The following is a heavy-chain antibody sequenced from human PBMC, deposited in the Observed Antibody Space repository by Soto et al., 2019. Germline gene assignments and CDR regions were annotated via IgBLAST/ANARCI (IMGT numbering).Heavy chain of an antibody. D-gene: IGHD6-6*01. V-gene: IGHV4-38-2*01. J-gene: IGHJ4*02. CDR1: GYSISSGYY. Sequence: SETLSLTCAVSGYSISSGYYWGWIRQPPGKGLEWIGSAYHSGSTYYNPSLKSRVTISVNTSKNQFSLKLSSVTAADTAVYYCARAQISSEGYYFDYWGQGTLVTVSS. CDR3: ARAQISSEGYYFDY. CDR2: AYHSGST.